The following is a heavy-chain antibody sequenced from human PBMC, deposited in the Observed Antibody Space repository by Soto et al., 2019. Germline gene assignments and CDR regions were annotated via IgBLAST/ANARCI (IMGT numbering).Heavy chain of an antibody. J-gene: IGHJ4*02. CDR2: IYYSGST. D-gene: IGHD6-13*01. Sequence: ASETLSLTCTVSGGSISSYYWSWIRQPPGKGLEWIGYIYYSGSTNYNPSLKSRVTISVDTSKNQFSLKLSSVTAADTAVYYCARRYGYSLAYWGQGTLVTVSS. V-gene: IGHV4-59*08. CDR1: GGSISSYY. CDR3: ARRYGYSLAY.